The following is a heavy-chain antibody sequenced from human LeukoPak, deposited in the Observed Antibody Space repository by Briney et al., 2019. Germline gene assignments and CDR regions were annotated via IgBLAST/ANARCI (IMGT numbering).Heavy chain of an antibody. V-gene: IGHV3-21*01. CDR1: GFTFSSYS. CDR2: ISSSSSYI. J-gene: IGHJ3*02. Sequence: GGSLRLSCAASGFTFSSYSMNWVRQAPGKGLEWVSSISSSSSYIYYADSVKGRFTISRDNAKNSLYLQMNSLRAEDTAVYYCARDRQDWIVGATGDAFDIWGQGTMVTVSS. D-gene: IGHD1-26*01. CDR3: ARDRQDWIVGATGDAFDI.